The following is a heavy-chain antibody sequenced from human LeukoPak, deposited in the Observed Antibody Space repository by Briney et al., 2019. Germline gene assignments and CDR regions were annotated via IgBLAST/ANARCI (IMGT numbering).Heavy chain of an antibody. CDR3: ASQSYYDFWSGYPKALDY. CDR2: IGTAGDT. J-gene: IGHJ4*02. V-gene: IGHV3-13*01. Sequence: GGSLRLSCAASGFTFSSYDMHWVRQATGKGLEWVSAIGTAGDTYYPGSVKGRFTISRENAKNSLYLQMNSLRAEDTAVYYCASQSYYDFWSGYPKALDYWGQGTLVTVSS. D-gene: IGHD3-3*01. CDR1: GFTFSSYD.